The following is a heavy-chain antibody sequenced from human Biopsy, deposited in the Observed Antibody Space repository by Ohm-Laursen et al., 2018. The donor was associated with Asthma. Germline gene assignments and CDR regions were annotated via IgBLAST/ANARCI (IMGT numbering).Heavy chain of an antibody. V-gene: IGHV3-7*01. D-gene: IGHD3-3*01. CDR2: INGDGSQK. J-gene: IGHJ3*02. Sequence: SLRLSCSASGFTFGNFWMSWGRQTPGKGLEWVATINGDGSQKSYVDSVKGRFTISRDNSKNTLYLQMNSLRAEDTAVYYCAKERYYDFWSGYPIWGQGTMVTVSS. CDR3: AKERYYDFWSGYPI. CDR1: GFTFGNFW.